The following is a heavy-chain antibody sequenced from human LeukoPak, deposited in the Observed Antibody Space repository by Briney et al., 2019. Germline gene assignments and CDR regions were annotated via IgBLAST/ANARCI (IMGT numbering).Heavy chain of an antibody. CDR1: GFTFSSYW. CDR2: IKQDGSEK. CDR3: ARYSSSWHDNDY. J-gene: IGHJ4*02. Sequence: GGSLRLSCAASGFTFSSYWMSWVRQAPGKGLEWVANIKQDGSEKYYVDSVKGRFTISRDNAKNSLYLQMNSLRAEDTAVYFGARYSSSWHDNDYWGQGTLVTVSS. D-gene: IGHD6-13*01. V-gene: IGHV3-7*01.